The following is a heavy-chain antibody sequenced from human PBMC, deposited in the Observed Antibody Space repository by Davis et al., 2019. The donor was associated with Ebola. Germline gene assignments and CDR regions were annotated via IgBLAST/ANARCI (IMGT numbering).Heavy chain of an antibody. CDR1: GYTFVDYG. D-gene: IGHD2-15*01. J-gene: IGHJ4*02. V-gene: IGHV1-18*01. CDR3: ARGGYCSGGSCYYFDY. CDR2: ISAYYGTT. Sequence: ASVKVSCKASGYTFVDYGISWVRQAPGQGLEWMGWISAYYGTTRYAQKVEGRVAMTRDTSTRTAYMELRSIRNDETAVYYCARGGYCSGGSCYYFDYWGQGTLVTVSS.